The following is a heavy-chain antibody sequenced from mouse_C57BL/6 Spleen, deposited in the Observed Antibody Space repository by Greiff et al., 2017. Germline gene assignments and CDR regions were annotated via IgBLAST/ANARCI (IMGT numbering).Heavy chain of an antibody. J-gene: IGHJ4*01. CDR2: IWSDGST. Sequence: QVQLKESGPGLVAPSQSLSITCTVSGFSLTSYGVHWVRQPPGKGLEWLVVIWSDGSTTYNSALKSRLSISKDNSKSQVFLKMNSLQTDDTAMYYCARHHYGTFYAMDYWGQGTSVTVSS. V-gene: IGHV2-6-1*01. CDR1: GFSLTSYG. CDR3: ARHHYGTFYAMDY. D-gene: IGHD1-1*01.